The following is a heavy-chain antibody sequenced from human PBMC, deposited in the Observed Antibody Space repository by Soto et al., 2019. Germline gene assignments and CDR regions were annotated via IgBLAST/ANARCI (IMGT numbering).Heavy chain of an antibody. J-gene: IGHJ4*02. CDR3: ARIYSSVWYVTDY. Sequence: GGSLRLSCAASGFTVSSNYMSWVRQAPGKGLEWVSVIYSGGSTYYADSVKGRFTISRDNSKNTLYLQMNSLRAEDTAAYYCARIYSSVWYVTDYWGQVTLVTVSS. V-gene: IGHV3-53*01. CDR1: GFTVSSNY. D-gene: IGHD6-19*01. CDR2: IYSGGST.